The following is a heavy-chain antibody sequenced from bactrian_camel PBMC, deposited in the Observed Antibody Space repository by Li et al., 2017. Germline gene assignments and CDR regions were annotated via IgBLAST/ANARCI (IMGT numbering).Heavy chain of an antibody. V-gene: IGHV3S63*01. Sequence: HVQLVESGGGSVQAGGSLRLSCLASGYDFDFRGSGMAWFRQAPGTECALVSRITSSGRTYYADSVKGRFTISQDNAKSTVYLQMNSLQPADTAVYYCADSARMT. J-gene: IGHJ4*01. CDR1: GYDFDFRG. CDR3: ADSARMT. CDR2: ITSSGRT.